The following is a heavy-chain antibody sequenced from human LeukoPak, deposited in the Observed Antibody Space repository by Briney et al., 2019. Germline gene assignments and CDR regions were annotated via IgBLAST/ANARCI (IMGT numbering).Heavy chain of an antibody. CDR3: ARVQQGYYDSSGYRAFDI. CDR2: INSDGSST. CDR1: GFTFSSYE. D-gene: IGHD3-22*01. J-gene: IGHJ3*02. Sequence: GGSLRLSCAASGFTFSSYEMNWVRQAPGKGLVWVSRINSDGSSTSYADSVKGRFTISRDNAKNTLYLQMNSLRAEDTAVYYCARVQQGYYDSSGYRAFDIWGQGTMVTVSS. V-gene: IGHV3-74*01.